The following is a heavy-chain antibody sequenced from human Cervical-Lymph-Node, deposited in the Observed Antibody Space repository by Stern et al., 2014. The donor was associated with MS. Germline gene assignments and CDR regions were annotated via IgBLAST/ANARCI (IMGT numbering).Heavy chain of an antibody. CDR3: ANAAALSCRSPSCYKAFEY. J-gene: IGHJ4*02. CDR1: GVTFSLSG. CDR2: ISYDGSHK. V-gene: IGHV3-30*18. Sequence: DQLVESGGGVAQPGRSLRLSCAASGVTFSLSGMHWVRQAPGKGLDWVAVISYDGSHKYYGDSVKGRFTISRDNSKNTVYLQMNSLRAEDTAVYYCANAAALSCRSPSCYKAFEYWGQGILVTVSS. D-gene: IGHD2-2*02.